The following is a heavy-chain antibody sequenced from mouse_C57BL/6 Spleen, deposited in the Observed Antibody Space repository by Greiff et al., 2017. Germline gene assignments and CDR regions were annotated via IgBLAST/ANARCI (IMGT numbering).Heavy chain of an antibody. CDR3: ARHGDYYGSSYRYFDV. J-gene: IGHJ1*03. CDR2: ISSGGSYT. Sequence: DVHLVESGGDLVKPGGSLKLSCAASGFTFSSYGMSWVRQTPDKRLEWVATISSGGSYTYYPDSVKGRFTISRDNAKNTLYLQMSSLKSEDTAMYYCARHGDYYGSSYRYFDVWGTGTTVTVSS. V-gene: IGHV5-6*01. D-gene: IGHD1-1*01. CDR1: GFTFSSYG.